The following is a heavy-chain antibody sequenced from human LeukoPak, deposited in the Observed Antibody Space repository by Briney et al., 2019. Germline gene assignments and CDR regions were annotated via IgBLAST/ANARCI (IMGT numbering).Heavy chain of an antibody. CDR1: GGSISSYY. D-gene: IGHD6-13*01. CDR2: IFYSGST. CDR3: ARVYYSNSYDYWYFDL. J-gene: IGHJ2*01. Sequence: PSQTLSLTCTVSGGSISSYYWSWIRQPPGKGLEWIGYIFYSGSTNYNPSLKSRVTISVDTSKNQFSLKLSSVTAADTAVYYCARVYYSNSYDYWYFDLWGRGTLVTVSS. V-gene: IGHV4-59*01.